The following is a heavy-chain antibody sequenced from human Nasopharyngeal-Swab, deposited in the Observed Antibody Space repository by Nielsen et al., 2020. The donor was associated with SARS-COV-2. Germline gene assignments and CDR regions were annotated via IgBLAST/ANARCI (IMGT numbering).Heavy chain of an antibody. D-gene: IGHD3-3*01. CDR1: GFSLSNARMG. V-gene: IGHV2-26*01. CDR2: IFSNDEK. Sequence: SGPTLVKPTETLTLTCTVSGFSLSNARMGVSWIRQPPGKAPEWLAHIFSNDEKSYSTSLKSRLTISKDTSKSQVVLTMTNMDPVDTATYYCARIALWSGYYRRYNWFDPWGQGTLVTVSS. CDR3: ARIALWSGYYRRYNWFDP. J-gene: IGHJ5*02.